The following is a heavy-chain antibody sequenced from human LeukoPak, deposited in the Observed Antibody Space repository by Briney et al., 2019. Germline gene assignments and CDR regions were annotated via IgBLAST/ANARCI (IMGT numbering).Heavy chain of an antibody. Sequence: GRSLRLSCSAFGFTFSSYGMHWVRQAPGKGLEWVAVIWCDGSNKYYADSVKGRFTISRDNSKNTLYLQMNRLRAEDTALYYCVRDRGTGTWYLDYWGQGSLVTVSS. D-gene: IGHD1-7*01. V-gene: IGHV3-33*01. CDR1: GFTFSSYG. CDR2: IWCDGSNK. CDR3: VRDRGTGTWYLDY. J-gene: IGHJ4*02.